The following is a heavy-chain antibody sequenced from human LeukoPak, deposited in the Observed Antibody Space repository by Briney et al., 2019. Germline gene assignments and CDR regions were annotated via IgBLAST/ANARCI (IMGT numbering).Heavy chain of an antibody. Sequence: ASVKVSCKASGYTFTSYAMHWVRQAPGQRLEWMGWINAGNGNTKYSQKFQGRVTITRDTSASTAYMELSSLRSEDTAVYYCAREKMATRHFDYWGQGTLVTVSS. CDR1: GYTFTSYA. J-gene: IGHJ4*02. CDR2: INAGNGNT. CDR3: AREKMATRHFDY. V-gene: IGHV1-3*01. D-gene: IGHD5-24*01.